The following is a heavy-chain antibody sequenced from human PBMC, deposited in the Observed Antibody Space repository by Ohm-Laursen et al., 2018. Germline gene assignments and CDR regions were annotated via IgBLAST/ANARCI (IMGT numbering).Heavy chain of an antibody. V-gene: IGHV4-59*08. J-gene: IGHJ4*01. CDR1: GGSISSFY. CDR2: VYYSGCT. D-gene: IGHD3-22*01. Sequence: GTLSLTWIVSGGSISSFYWSWIRQPPGKGLEWIGHVYYSGCTNYSPSVKSQVTISVDRSKSQFSMKLSSVTAADTAVYYCARQSPSRNYYDDSGYYGPFDFWGQGTLVTVSS. CDR3: ARQSPSRNYYDDSGYYGPFDF.